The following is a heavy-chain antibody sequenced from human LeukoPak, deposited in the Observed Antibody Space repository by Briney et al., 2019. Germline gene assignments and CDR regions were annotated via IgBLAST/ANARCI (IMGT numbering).Heavy chain of an antibody. J-gene: IGHJ4*02. CDR1: GGSISTYY. D-gene: IGHD3-22*01. CDR3: ARVVRMYYYDSSDSPDYFDY. V-gene: IGHV4-59*01. CDR2: IYYSGST. Sequence: SETLSLTCTVSGGSISTYYWSWIRQPPAKGLEWIGYIYYSGSTNYNPSLKSRVSISVDTSKNQFSLKLSSVTAADTAVYYCARVVRMYYYDSSDSPDYFDYWGQGTLVTVSS.